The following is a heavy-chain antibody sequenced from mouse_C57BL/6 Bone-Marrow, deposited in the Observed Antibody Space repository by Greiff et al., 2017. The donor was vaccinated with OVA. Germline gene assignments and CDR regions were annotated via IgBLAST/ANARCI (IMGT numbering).Heavy chain of an antibody. CDR1: GYSITSGYS. J-gene: IGHJ4*01. CDR3: AKGPPDYYGSSYYAMDY. CDR2: ISYDGSN. Sequence: EVQLQESGPGLVKPSQSLSLTCSVTGYSITSGYSWNWIRQFPGNKLEWMGYISYDGSNNYNPSLKNRISITRDTSKNQFFLKLNSVTTEDTATYYCAKGPPDYYGSSYYAMDYWGQGTSVTVSS. D-gene: IGHD1-1*01. V-gene: IGHV3-6*01.